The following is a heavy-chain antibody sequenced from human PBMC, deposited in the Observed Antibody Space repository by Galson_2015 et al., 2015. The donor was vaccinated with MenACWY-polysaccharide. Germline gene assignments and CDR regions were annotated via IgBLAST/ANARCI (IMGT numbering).Heavy chain of an antibody. Sequence: ETLSLTCTVSRGSIIARDYCWGWIRQTPGKGLEWMGTIYFSGDTFYNPSLRSRITISLDTSRNQFSLKLTSVTAADTAVYFCAAYYASGSSFAYWGQGTLVPVSS. CDR3: AAYYASGSSFAY. J-gene: IGHJ4*02. CDR1: RGSIIARDYC. D-gene: IGHD3-10*01. CDR2: IYFSGDT. V-gene: IGHV4-39*07.